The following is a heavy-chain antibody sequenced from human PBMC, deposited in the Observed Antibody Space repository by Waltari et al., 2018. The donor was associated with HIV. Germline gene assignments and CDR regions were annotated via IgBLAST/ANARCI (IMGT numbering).Heavy chain of an antibody. V-gene: IGHV1-24*01. CDR2: FDPEGEET. CDR3: VIDGGNYFHS. Sequence: QVHLVQSGAEVKKPGASVKVSCRVSEDTLSELAMHGVRQAPGKGLEWMGEFDPEGEETVYAQKFQGRMSMTEDTSTDTAYMELSSLRSEDTAVYYCVIDGGNYFHSWGQGTLVTVSS. J-gene: IGHJ4*02. CDR1: EDTLSELA.